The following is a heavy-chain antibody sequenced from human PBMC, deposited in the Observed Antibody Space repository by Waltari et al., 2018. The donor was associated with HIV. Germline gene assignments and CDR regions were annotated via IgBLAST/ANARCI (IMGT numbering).Heavy chain of an antibody. CDR3: ARQGYYYDSSGYYTGAFDI. V-gene: IGHV4-39*01. CDR1: GGSISSSSHY. J-gene: IGHJ3*02. CDR2: IYYSGST. D-gene: IGHD3-22*01. Sequence: QLQLQESGPGLVKPSETLSLTCTVSGGSISSSSHYWGWIRQPPGKGLEWIGSIYYSGSTYYNPSLKSRVTISGDTSKNQFSLKLSSVTAADTAVYYCARQGYYYDSSGYYTGAFDIWGQGTVVTVSS.